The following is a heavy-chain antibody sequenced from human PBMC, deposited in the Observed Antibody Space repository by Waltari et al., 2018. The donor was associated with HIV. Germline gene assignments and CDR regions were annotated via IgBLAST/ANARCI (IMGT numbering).Heavy chain of an antibody. CDR2: INSDGSST. V-gene: IGHV3-74*01. J-gene: IGHJ2*01. CDR1: GFSFRRYW. Sequence: EVQLVESGGGLVQPGGSLRLSCAASGFSFRRYWMHWVRQAPGKGLVWVSRINSDGSSTSYADSVKGRFTISRDNAKNTLYLQMNSLRAEDTAVYYCARGPSGDLYWYFDLWGRGTLVTVSS. CDR3: ARGPSGDLYWYFDL. D-gene: IGHD4-17*01.